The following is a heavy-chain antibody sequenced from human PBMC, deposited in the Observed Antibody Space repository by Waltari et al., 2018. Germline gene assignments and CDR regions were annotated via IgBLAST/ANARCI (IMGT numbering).Heavy chain of an antibody. D-gene: IGHD4-17*01. CDR1: GGTFSSYA. J-gene: IGHJ4*02. CDR2: IIPIFGTA. Sequence: QVQLVPSGAEVKKPGSSVKVSCKASGGTFSSYAISWVRQAPGQGLEWMGGIIPIFGTANYAQKFQGRVTITADESTSTAYMELSSLRSEDTAVYYCARVESYGGNSGYFDYWGQGTLVTVSS. CDR3: ARVESYGGNSGYFDY. V-gene: IGHV1-69*12.